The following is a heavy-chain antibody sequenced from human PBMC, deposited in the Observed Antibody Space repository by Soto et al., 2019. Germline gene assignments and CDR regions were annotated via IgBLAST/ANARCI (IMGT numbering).Heavy chain of an antibody. CDR2: IGHDGVNQ. D-gene: IGHD2-8*01. J-gene: IGHJ4*02. CDR3: ARDPFPGVPDYFDR. CDR1: GFVFGNYA. V-gene: IGHV3-30*04. Sequence: QVRLVESGGGVVQPGRSLRLSCAASGFVFGNYAMHWVRQAPGKGQEWVTVIGHDGVNQFYADSVRGRFTISRDDSKKTLYWEMNSLRVEDSAVYYGARDPFPGVPDYFDRWGQGTLVTVSS.